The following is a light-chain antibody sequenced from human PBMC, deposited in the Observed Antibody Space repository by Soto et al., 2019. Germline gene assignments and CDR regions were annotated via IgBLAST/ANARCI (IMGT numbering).Light chain of an antibody. J-gene: IGKJ4*01. CDR1: QSVSSSY. V-gene: IGKV3-20*01. CDR3: QQYFSSLT. CDR2: GAS. Sequence: ESVLTQSPGTLSLSQGEIATLSCRASQSVSSSYLVWHQQKPGQAPRLLIYGASSRATGIPDRFSGSGSGTDFTLTISRLEPEDFAVYYCQQYFSSLTFAGGGKVDVK.